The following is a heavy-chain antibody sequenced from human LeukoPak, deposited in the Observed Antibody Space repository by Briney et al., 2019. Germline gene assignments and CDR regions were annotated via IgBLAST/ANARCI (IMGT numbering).Heavy chain of an antibody. Sequence: ASVKVSCKASGYTFTSHYMHWVRQAPGQGLEWMGLINPSGSSTLYAQKFQGRVTMTRDMSTTTDYMELSSLRSEDTAVYYCAREDSSSWIHYDYWGQGTLVTVSS. CDR3: AREDSSSWIHYDY. CDR1: GYTFTSHY. CDR2: INPSGSST. V-gene: IGHV1-46*01. J-gene: IGHJ4*02. D-gene: IGHD6-13*01.